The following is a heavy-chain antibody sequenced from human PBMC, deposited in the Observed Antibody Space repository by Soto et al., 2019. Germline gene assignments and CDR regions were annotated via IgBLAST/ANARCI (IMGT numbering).Heavy chain of an antibody. D-gene: IGHD3-9*01. Sequence: GASVKVSSKDSGYTFTGYYMQWVRQAPGQGHEWMGWINPNSGGTNYAQKFQGWLTMTRDTSISTAYMELSRLRSDDTAVYYCARGSEYYDILTNRSWFDPWGQGTLVTVSS. CDR2: INPNSGGT. CDR3: ARGSEYYDILTNRSWFDP. CDR1: GYTFTGYY. V-gene: IGHV1-2*04. J-gene: IGHJ5*02.